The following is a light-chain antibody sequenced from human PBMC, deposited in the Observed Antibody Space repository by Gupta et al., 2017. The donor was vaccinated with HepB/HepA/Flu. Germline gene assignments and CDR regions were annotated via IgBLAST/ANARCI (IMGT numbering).Light chain of an antibody. CDR1: QSVSSN. Sequence: EIVMTQSPATLSVSPGERATLSCRARQSVSSNLAWYQKKPGQAPRLLIYGASTRAKGIPARFSGSGDGTDFNRTITSRQSEDFEVYYGQQESNGHPMCIFGQGTILDIK. CDR3: QQESNGHPMCI. V-gene: IGKV3-15*01. CDR2: GAS. J-gene: IGKJ2*04.